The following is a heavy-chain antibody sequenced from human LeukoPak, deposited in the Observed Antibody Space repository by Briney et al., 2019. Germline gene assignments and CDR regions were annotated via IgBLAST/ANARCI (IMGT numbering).Heavy chain of an antibody. CDR1: GFTFSKAW. J-gene: IGHJ3*02. CDR3: TTVKEYCSGDTCYLVAFDI. CDR2: IKSTSDGGTT. Sequence: PGGSLRLSCAASGFTFSKAWMSWVRQAPGKGLEWVGRIKSTSDGGTTDYAAPVRGRLTISRDDSINTLYLQMNSLTIEDTAVYFCTTVKEYCSGDTCYLVAFDIWGQGTLVTVSS. V-gene: IGHV3-15*01. D-gene: IGHD2-15*01.